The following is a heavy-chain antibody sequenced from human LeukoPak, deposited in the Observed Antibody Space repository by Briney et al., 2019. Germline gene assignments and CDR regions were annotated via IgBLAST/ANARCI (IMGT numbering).Heavy chain of an antibody. V-gene: IGHV4-59*08. CDR3: ARHQRGLWFGELIANVDY. Sequence: SETLSLTCTVSGDSFSNYYWSRIRQSPGKGLEWIGYSSYSGSTNQNPSVKSRVTISIDTSKNQFSLKLSSVTAADTAVYYCARHQRGLWFGELIANVDYWGQGTLVTVSS. CDR2: SSYSGST. D-gene: IGHD3-10*01. J-gene: IGHJ4*02. CDR1: GDSFSNYY.